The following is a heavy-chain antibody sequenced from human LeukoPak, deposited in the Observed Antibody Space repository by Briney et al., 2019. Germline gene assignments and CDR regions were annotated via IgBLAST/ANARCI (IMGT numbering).Heavy chain of an antibody. CDR1: GYTFTNNY. CDR2: IYPRDGST. CDR3: ARDQKGFDY. Sequence: ASVKVSCKASGYTFTNNYSHWVRQAPGQGLEWMGMIYPRDGSTSYAQNFQGRVTVTRDTSTTTVHMELRGLRSEDTAVYYCARDQKGFDYWGQGTVVTVSS. J-gene: IGHJ4*02. V-gene: IGHV1-46*01.